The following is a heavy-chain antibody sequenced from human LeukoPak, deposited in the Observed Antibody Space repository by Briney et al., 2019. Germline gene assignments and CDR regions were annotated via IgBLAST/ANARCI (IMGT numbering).Heavy chain of an antibody. Sequence: GASVKVSCKASGGTFSSYAISWVRQAPGQGLEWMGGIIPIFGTANYAQKFQGRVTITTNEYPSTPYIELSRLRSEDTPPYTSAQDWSPDTAMGLPGAFDIWRQGTMVTVSS. CDR3: AQDWSPDTAMGLPGAFDI. CDR2: IIPIFGTA. J-gene: IGHJ3*02. D-gene: IGHD5-18*01. V-gene: IGHV1-69*05. CDR1: GGTFSSYA.